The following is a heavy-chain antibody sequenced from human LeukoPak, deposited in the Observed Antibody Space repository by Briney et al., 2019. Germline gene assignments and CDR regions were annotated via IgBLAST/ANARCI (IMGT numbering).Heavy chain of an antibody. D-gene: IGHD3-10*02. CDR1: GSDA. J-gene: IGHJ6*04. Sequence: PGGSLRLSCVASGSDAMGWVRQGPGKGLEWVSTISDSGGSTYYADSVKGRFTISRDNSKNTLYLQMNSLRAEDTAVYYCAELGITMIGGVWGKGTTVTISS. CDR3: AELGITMIGGV. CDR2: ISDSGGST. V-gene: IGHV3-23*01.